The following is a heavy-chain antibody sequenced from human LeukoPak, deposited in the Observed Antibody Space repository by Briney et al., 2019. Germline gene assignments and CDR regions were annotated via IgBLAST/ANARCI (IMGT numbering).Heavy chain of an antibody. CDR3: TRDRSALDT. Sequence: SETLPLTCTVSGGSISSYYWSWIRQPPGKGLQWIGYIYYSGSTNYNPSLKSRVTISVDTSKNQFSLKLSSVTAADTAVYYCTRDRSALDTWGQGTMVTVSS. CDR1: GGSISSYY. J-gene: IGHJ3*02. CDR2: IYYSGST. V-gene: IGHV4-59*01.